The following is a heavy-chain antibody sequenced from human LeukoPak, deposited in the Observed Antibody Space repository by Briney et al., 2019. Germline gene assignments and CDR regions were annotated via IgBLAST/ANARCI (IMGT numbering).Heavy chain of an antibody. CDR1: YGSFSGYY. J-gene: IGHJ3*02. V-gene: IGHV4-34*01. CDR2: INHNGNT. CDR3: ARHGLVAARHAFDI. Sequence: SETLSLTCTVFYGSFSGYYRPWIRQPPGKGLEWIGEINHNGNTNYNPSLKSRVTISVDTSQDQFSLKLSSVTAADTAVYYCARHGLVAARHAFDIWDQGAMVTVSS. D-gene: IGHD6-6*01.